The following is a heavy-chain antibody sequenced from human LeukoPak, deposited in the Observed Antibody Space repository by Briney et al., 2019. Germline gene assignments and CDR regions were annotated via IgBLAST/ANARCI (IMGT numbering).Heavy chain of an antibody. CDR1: GFTFSSYG. J-gene: IGHJ4*02. D-gene: IGHD2-2*01. Sequence: GGSLRLSCAASGFTFSSYGMHWVRQAPGKGLEWVAVISYDGSNKYYADSVKGRFTISRDNSKNTLYLQMNSLRAEDTAVYYCAKDHCSSTSCYLMDYCGQGTLVTVSS. CDR2: ISYDGSNK. V-gene: IGHV3-30*18. CDR3: AKDHCSSTSCYLMDY.